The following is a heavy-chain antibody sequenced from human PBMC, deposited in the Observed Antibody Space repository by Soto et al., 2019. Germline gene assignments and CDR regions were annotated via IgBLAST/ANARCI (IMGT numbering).Heavy chain of an antibody. J-gene: IGHJ5*02. D-gene: IGHD6-19*01. CDR1: GFTFSDYD. Sequence: GGSLRLSCAASGFTFSDYDMSWIRQAPGKGLEWVSYTSSSGSTTYYTDSVKGQFTMSRDNAKNSMYLHMDSLRVEDTAVYYCAKGMAVAANWFDPWGQGTLVTVSS. CDR3: AKGMAVAANWFDP. V-gene: IGHV3-11*01. CDR2: TSSSGSTT.